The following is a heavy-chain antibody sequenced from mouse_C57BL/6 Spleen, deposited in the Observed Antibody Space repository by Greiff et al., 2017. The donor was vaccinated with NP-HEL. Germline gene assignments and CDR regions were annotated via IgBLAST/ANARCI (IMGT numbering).Heavy chain of an antibody. CDR1: GFTFSSYG. V-gene: IGHV5-6*01. CDR3: ARQRIYYDYDEGFAY. Sequence: EVQLVESGGDLVKPGGSLKLSCAASGFTFSSYGMSWVRQTPDKRLEWVATISSGGSYTYYPDSVKGRFTISRDNAKNTLYLQMSSLKSEDTAMYYCARQRIYYDYDEGFAYWGQGTLVTVSA. CDR2: ISSGGSYT. J-gene: IGHJ3*01. D-gene: IGHD2-4*01.